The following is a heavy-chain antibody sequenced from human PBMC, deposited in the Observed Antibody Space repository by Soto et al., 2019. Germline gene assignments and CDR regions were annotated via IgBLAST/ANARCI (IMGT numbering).Heavy chain of an antibody. V-gene: IGHV4-31*03. Sequence: SETLSLTCTVSGGSISSGGYYWSWIRQHPGKGLEWIGYIYYSGSTCYNPSLKSRVTISVDTSKNQCSLKLSSVTAADTAVYYCARDSQQPPCYYGMDVWGQGTTVTVSS. CDR1: GGSISSGGYY. D-gene: IGHD6-13*01. J-gene: IGHJ6*02. CDR3: ARDSQQPPCYYGMDV. CDR2: IYYSGST.